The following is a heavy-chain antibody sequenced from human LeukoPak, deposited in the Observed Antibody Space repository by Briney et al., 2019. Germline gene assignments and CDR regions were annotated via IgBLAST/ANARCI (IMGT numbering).Heavy chain of an antibody. CDR3: ARGGATRYCSSTSCQAAFDN. J-gene: IGHJ3*02. V-gene: IGHV4-59*08. CDR2: IYYSGST. Sequence: SETLSLTCTVSGGSISSYYWSWIRQPPGKGLEWIGYIYYSGSTNYNPSLKSRVTISVDTSKNQFSLKLSSVTAADTAVYYCARGGATRYCSSTSCQAAFDNWGQGTMVTVSS. CDR1: GGSISSYY. D-gene: IGHD2-2*01.